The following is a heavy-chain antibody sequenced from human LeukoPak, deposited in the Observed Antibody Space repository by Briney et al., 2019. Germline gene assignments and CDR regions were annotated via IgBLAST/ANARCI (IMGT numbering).Heavy chain of an antibody. J-gene: IGHJ2*01. CDR1: GFTFSSYG. Sequence: PGGSLRLSCAASGFTFSSYGMSWVRQAPGKGLEWVSAISGSGGSTYYADSVKGRFTISRDNSKNTLYLQMNSLRAEDTAVYYCARVGDHYHWNFDLWGRGTLVTVSS. V-gene: IGHV3-23*01. D-gene: IGHD3-10*01. CDR2: ISGSGGST. CDR3: ARVGDHYHWNFDL.